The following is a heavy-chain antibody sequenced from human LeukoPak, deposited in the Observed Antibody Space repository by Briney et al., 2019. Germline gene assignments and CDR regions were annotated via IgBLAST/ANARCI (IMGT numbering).Heavy chain of an antibody. J-gene: IGHJ6*04. CDR3: AASKGVVGGWWGGGGGYYYGMDV. CDR2: IIPIFGTA. CDR1: GGTFSSYA. D-gene: IGHD6-19*01. Sequence: SVKVSCKASGGTFSSYAISWVRQAPGQGLEWMGGIIPIFGTANYAQKFQGRVTITADKSTSTAYMELSSLRSEDTAVYYGAASKGVVGGWWGGGGGYYYGMDVWGKGTTVTVSS. V-gene: IGHV1-69*06.